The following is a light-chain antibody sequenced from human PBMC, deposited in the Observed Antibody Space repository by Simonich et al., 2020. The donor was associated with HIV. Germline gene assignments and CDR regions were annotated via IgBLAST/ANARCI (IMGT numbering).Light chain of an antibody. CDR2: KVS. J-gene: IGKJ3*01. V-gene: IGKV2-30*02. CDR1: QSLVHSYGNTY. CDR3: MQALQTPFT. Sequence: DVVMTQSPLSLPVTLGQPASISCRSSQSLVHSYGNTYLNWFQQRPGQSPRRLIYKVSNRDSGVPDRFSGSGSGTDFTLKISRVEAEDVGVYYCMQALQTPFTFGPGTRVDIK.